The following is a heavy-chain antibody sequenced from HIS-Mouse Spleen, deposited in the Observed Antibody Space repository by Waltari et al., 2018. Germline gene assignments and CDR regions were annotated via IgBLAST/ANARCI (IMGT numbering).Heavy chain of an antibody. CDR3: AKASGPNAFDI. CDR1: GFTFCSHG. Sequence: QVQLVESGGGVVQPGRSLRPPCGSSGFTFCSHGMTRARQAPCKGVEWGAVIWYDESNKYYADSVKGRFTISRDNSKNTLYLQMNSLRAEDTAVYYCAKASGPNAFDIWGQGTMVTVSS. CDR2: IWYDESNK. J-gene: IGHJ3*02. V-gene: IGHV3-33*06.